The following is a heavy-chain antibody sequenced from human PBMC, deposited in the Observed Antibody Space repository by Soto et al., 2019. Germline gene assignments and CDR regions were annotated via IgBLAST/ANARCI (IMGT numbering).Heavy chain of an antibody. Sequence: PSETLSLTCTVSGGSISSGGYYWSWIRQHPGKGLEWIGYIYYSGSTYYNPSLKSRVTISVDTSKNQFSLKLSSVTAADTAVYYCARVGDYGDYYYYGMDVWGQGTTVTVSS. D-gene: IGHD4-17*01. CDR2: IYYSGST. V-gene: IGHV4-31*03. J-gene: IGHJ6*02. CDR3: ARVGDYGDYYYYGMDV. CDR1: GGSISSGGYY.